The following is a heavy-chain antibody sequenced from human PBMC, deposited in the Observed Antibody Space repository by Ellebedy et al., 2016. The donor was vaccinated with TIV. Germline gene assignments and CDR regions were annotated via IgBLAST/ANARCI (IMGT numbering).Heavy chain of an antibody. Sequence: SETLSLTCTVSGGSIRSYYWSWIRQPPGKGLEWIGYIYYSGSTNYNPSLKSRVTISVDTSKNQFSLQLNSVTSEDTAVYYCSKDACGGGKCYGMDVWGQGTTVTVSS. CDR1: GGSIRSYY. D-gene: IGHD2-15*01. CDR2: IYYSGST. CDR3: SKDACGGGKCYGMDV. V-gene: IGHV4-59*12. J-gene: IGHJ6*02.